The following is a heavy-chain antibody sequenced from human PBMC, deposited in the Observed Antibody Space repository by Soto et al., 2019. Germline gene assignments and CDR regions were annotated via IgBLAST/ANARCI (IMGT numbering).Heavy chain of an antibody. V-gene: IGHV1-2*02. Sequence: ASVKVSCKASGYTFTGDYMHCVRQAPGQVLEWMVWINPNSGGTNYAQKFPVRVTMTRDTAVSTAYMELSRLRSDDTAVYYCARVRYRYGTRTNYGMDVGGQGTTVTVSS. D-gene: IGHD5-18*01. J-gene: IGHJ6*01. CDR2: INPNSGGT. CDR1: GYTFTGDY. CDR3: ARVRYRYGTRTNYGMDV.